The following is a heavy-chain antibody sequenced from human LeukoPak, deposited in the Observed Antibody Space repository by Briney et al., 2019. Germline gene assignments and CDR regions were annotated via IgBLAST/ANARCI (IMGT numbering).Heavy chain of an antibody. V-gene: IGHV3-30*18. CDR3: AKDRETTASGTFDY. Sequence: GPLRLSCATSGFTFSNYGMHYVRQAPGKGLEWVAVTSDDGSKKYYADSVNGRFTISRDTSNNTLYLHMNSLRPEDTAVYYCAKDRETTASGTFDYWGQGTLVTVSS. CDR1: GFTFSNYG. D-gene: IGHD6-13*01. J-gene: IGHJ4*02. CDR2: TSDDGSKK.